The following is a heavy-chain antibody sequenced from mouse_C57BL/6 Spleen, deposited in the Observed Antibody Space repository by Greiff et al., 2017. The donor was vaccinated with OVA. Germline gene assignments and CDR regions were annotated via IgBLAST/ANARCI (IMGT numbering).Heavy chain of an antibody. CDR3: ARGAHHCDY. CDR1: GFTFSSYG. Sequence: EVKLVESGGDLVKPGGSLKLSCAASGFTFSSYGMSWVRQTPDKRLEWVATISSGGSYTYYPDSVKGRFTISRDNAKNTLYLQMSSLKSEDTAMYYCARGAHHCDYWGQGTTLTVSS. V-gene: IGHV5-6*01. CDR2: ISSGGSYT. J-gene: IGHJ2*01.